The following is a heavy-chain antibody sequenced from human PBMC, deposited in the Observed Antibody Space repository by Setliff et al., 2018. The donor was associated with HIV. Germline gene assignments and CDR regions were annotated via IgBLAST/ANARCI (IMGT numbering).Heavy chain of an antibody. D-gene: IGHD3-10*01. CDR3: AREMGIWFGELFYYYGMYF. V-gene: IGHV3-30-3*01. CDR2: ISYDGSNK. CDR1: GFTFSNYA. J-gene: IGHJ6*02. Sequence: LRLSCAASGFTFSNYAMHWVRQAPGKGLEWVAVISYDGSNKYNADSVKGRFTISRNNSKNTLYLPMNSLGAEDTAVYYCAREMGIWFGELFYYYGMYFWGQGTPVTVSS.